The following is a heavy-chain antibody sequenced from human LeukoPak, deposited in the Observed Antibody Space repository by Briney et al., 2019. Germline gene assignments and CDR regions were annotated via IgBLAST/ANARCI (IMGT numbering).Heavy chain of an antibody. D-gene: IGHD3-10*01. CDR1: GGYISSYY. V-gene: IGHV4-59*01. CDR3: ARADPNASGYFYRFNWFDP. J-gene: IGHJ5*02. Sequence: SETLSLTCTVSGGYISSYYCNWLRQPPGKGLEWIGNIYYSGSTNYNPSLKSRVTISLDTSKFQFSLRLNSVTAADTAVYYCARADPNASGYFYRFNWFDPWGQGTLVTVSS. CDR2: IYYSGST.